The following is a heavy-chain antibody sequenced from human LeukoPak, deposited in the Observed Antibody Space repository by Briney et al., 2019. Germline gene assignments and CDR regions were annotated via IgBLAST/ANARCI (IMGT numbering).Heavy chain of an antibody. CDR2: INPSGGST. CDR3: ARAAIRGYCTNGVCFNWFDP. J-gene: IGHJ5*02. D-gene: IGHD2-8*01. CDR1: GYTFTGYY. V-gene: IGHV1-46*01. Sequence: ASVKVSCKASGYTFTGYYMHWVRQAPGQGLEWMGIINPSGGSTSYAQKFQGRVTMTRDTSTSTVYMELSSLRSEDTAVYYCARAAIRGYCTNGVCFNWFDPWGQGTLVTVSS.